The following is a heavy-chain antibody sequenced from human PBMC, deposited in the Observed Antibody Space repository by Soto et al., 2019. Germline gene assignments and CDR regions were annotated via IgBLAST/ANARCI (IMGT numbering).Heavy chain of an antibody. D-gene: IGHD3-10*01. CDR1: GDSVTSDSYF. J-gene: IGHJ6*02. CDR3: ARFGSSADGSYYYYGMDV. Sequence: SETLSLTCTVSGDSVTSDSYFWSWIRQPPGKGLEWIGNSYYSGYYSGSTNHNPSLKSRVTVSVDTSKNQFSLKLRSVTAADTAVYYCARFGSSADGSYYYYGMDVWGQGTTVTVSS. V-gene: IGHV4-61*01. CDR2: SYYSGYYSGST.